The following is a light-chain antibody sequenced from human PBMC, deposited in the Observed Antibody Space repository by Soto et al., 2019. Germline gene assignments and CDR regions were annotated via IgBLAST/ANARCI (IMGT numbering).Light chain of an antibody. CDR1: SGHSSYI. J-gene: IGLJ7*01. V-gene: IGLV4-60*02. CDR3: ETWDSNTHAV. Sequence: QSVLTQSSSASASLGSSVKLTCTLSSGHSSYIIAWHQQQPGKAPRYLMKLESSGSYNKGSGVPDRFSGSSSGADRYLTISHLQFEDEADYYCETWDSNTHAVFGGGTQLTVL. CDR2: LESSGSY.